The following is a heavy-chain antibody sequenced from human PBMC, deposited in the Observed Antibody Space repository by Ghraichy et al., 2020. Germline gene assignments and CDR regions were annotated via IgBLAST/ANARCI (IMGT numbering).Heavy chain of an antibody. CDR2: IYSDGTNY. D-gene: IGHD1-26*01. CDR3: AREKSRLGATLDY. Sequence: GESLRLSCEASGFTFNSYGMHWVRQAPGKGLDWVAIIYSDGTNYYYADSVKGRFTISRDNSRNTMTLQMNNLRAEDTAVYYCAREKSRLGATLDYWGQGTLVTVSS. V-gene: IGHV3-33*01. CDR1: GFTFNSYG. J-gene: IGHJ4*02.